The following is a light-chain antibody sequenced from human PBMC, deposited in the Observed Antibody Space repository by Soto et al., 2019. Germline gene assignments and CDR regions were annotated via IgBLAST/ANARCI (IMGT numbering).Light chain of an antibody. Sequence: DIQMTQSPSSVSASVGDRFTITCRSSEDISTWLAWYQQKPGKAPKLLIYAASSLQSGVPSRFSGSGSGTDFTLTISSLQPDDSATYYCQQYNSYRAFGQGTKVDIK. CDR1: EDISTW. V-gene: IGKV1D-16*01. CDR2: AAS. J-gene: IGKJ1*01. CDR3: QQYNSYRA.